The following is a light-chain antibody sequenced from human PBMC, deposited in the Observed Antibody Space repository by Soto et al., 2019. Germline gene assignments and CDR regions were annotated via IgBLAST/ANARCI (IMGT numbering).Light chain of an antibody. CDR2: SNN. CDR1: SSNIGSNT. J-gene: IGLJ2*01. V-gene: IGLV1-44*01. Sequence: QSVLTQPPSASGTPGQRVTTSCSGSSSNIGSNTVNWYQQLPGTAPKLLMYSNNQRPSGIPDRFSGSKSGTSASLAISGLQSEDEADYYCASWDDSLNAPVFGGGTKLTVL. CDR3: ASWDDSLNAPV.